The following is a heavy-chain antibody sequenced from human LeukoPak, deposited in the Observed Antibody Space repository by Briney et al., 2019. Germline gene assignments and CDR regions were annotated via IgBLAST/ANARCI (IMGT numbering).Heavy chain of an antibody. CDR3: ARGGDFWSGYKTHEYGLDV. Sequence: PGGSLRLSCAASGFTFSSYAMHWVRQAPGKGLEWVAVISYDGSKKCHADSVKGRFTISRDNSNKMQYLEMDSLRADDTAVYYCARGGDFWSGYKTHEYGLDVWGQGTTVTVSS. V-gene: IGHV3-30-3*01. J-gene: IGHJ6*02. CDR1: GFTFSSYA. CDR2: ISYDGSKK. D-gene: IGHD3-3*01.